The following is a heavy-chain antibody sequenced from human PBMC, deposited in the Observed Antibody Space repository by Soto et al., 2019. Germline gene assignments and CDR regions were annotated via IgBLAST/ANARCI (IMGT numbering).Heavy chain of an antibody. CDR1: GFTFSSYS. CDR2: ISSGGSAI. V-gene: IGHV3-48*01. J-gene: IGHJ4*02. Sequence: GGSLRLSCAASGFTFSSYSMNWVRQAPGKGLEWLSYISSGGSAIYYADSLKGRFTISRDNAKNSLTLQMNSLRAEDTAVYYCARDRHSDYWGQGTLVTVSS. CDR3: ARDRHSDY.